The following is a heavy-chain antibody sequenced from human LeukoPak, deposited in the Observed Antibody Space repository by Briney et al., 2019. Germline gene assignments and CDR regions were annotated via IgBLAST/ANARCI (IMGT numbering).Heavy chain of an antibody. V-gene: IGHV1-18*01. D-gene: IGHD6-13*01. Sequence: ASVKVSCKASGYTFTSYGISWVRQAPGQGLEWMGWISAYNGHTNYAQKLQGRVTMTTDTSTSTAYMELRSLRSDDTAVYYCARDGYSSGWYGGDAFDIWGQGTMVTVSS. CDR3: ARDGYSSGWYGGDAFDI. CDR1: GYTFTSYG. CDR2: ISAYNGHT. J-gene: IGHJ3*02.